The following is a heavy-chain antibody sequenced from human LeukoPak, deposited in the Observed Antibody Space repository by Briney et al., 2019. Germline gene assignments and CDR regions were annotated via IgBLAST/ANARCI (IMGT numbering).Heavy chain of an antibody. CDR3: AKPGFCDSSGYYPHFDH. CDR2: ISGSGGSA. J-gene: IGHJ4*02. Sequence: PGGSLRLSCAASGFTFSSYAMSWVRQAPGKGLEWVSAISGSGGSAYYADSVKGRFTISRDNSKNTLYLQMNSLRVEDTAVYHCAKPGFCDSSGYYPHFDHWGQGTLVTVSS. D-gene: IGHD3-22*01. CDR1: GFTFSSYA. V-gene: IGHV3-23*01.